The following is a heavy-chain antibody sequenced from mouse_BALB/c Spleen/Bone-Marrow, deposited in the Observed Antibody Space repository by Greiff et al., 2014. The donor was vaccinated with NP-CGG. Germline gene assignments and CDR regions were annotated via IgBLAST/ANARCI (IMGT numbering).Heavy chain of an antibody. CDR2: ISTGGSYT. V-gene: IGHV5-6-4*01. D-gene: IGHD2-10*02. J-gene: IGHJ4*01. CDR3: TRDQRYGNYIYAMDY. Sequence: EVKLMESGGGLVKPGGSLKLSCAASGFTFSSYTMSWVRQTPEKRLEWVATISTGGSYTDYPDSVKGRFTISRDNAKNTLYLQMSSLKSEDTAMYYCTRDQRYGNYIYAMDYWGQGTSVTSPQ. CDR1: GFTFSSYT.